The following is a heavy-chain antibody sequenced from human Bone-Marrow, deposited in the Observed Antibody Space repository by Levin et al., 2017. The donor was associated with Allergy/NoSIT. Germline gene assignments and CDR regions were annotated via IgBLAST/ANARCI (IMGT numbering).Heavy chain of an antibody. V-gene: IGHV3-23*01. CDR2: ISGSGGST. D-gene: IGHD3-22*01. J-gene: IGHJ4*02. Sequence: GESLKISCAASGFTFSSYAMSWVRQAPGKGLEWVSAISGSGGSTYYADSVKGRFTISRDNSKNTLYLQMNSLRAEDTAVYYCAKWDYYDSSGYDYWGQGTLVTVSS. CDR1: GFTFSSYA. CDR3: AKWDYYDSSGYDY.